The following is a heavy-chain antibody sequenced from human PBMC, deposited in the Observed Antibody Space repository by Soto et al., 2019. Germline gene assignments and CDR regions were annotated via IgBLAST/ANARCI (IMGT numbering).Heavy chain of an antibody. CDR3: AKALTYYYGSATGS. V-gene: IGHV3-9*01. D-gene: IGHD3-10*01. CDR1: GFTFSSYS. J-gene: IGHJ4*02. Sequence: GGSLRLSCAASGFTFSSYSMNWVRQAPGKGLEWVSGISWNSGSIGYADSVKGRFTISRDNAKNSLYLQMNSLRAEDTALYYCAKALTYYYGSATGSWGQGTLVTVS. CDR2: ISWNSGSI.